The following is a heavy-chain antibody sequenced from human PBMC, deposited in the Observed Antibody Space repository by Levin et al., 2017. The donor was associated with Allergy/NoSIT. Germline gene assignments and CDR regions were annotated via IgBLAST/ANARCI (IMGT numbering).Heavy chain of an antibody. Sequence: GESLKISCAASGFTFSSYSMNWVRQAPGKGLEWVSSISSSSSYIYHADSVKGRFTISRDNAKNSLYLQMNSLRDEDTAVYYCGRFCEDIVLMVYWEHFDYWGQGTLVTVSS. D-gene: IGHD2-8*01. CDR3: GRFCEDIVLMVYWEHFDY. V-gene: IGHV3-21*01. CDR2: ISSSSSYI. J-gene: IGHJ4*02. CDR1: GFTFSSYS.